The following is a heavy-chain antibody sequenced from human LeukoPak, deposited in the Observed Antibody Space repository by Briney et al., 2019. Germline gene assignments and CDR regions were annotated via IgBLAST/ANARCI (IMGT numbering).Heavy chain of an antibody. CDR2: IIPIFGTA. CDR3: ARDRRYDSSGYHAFDI. J-gene: IGHJ3*02. Sequence: SVKVSCKASGGTFSSYAISWVRQAPGQGLEWMGGIIPIFGTANYAQKFQGRVTITADKSTSTAYMELSSLRSEDTAVYYCARDRRYDSSGYHAFDIWGQGTMVTVSS. V-gene: IGHV1-69*06. CDR1: GGTFSSYA. D-gene: IGHD3-22*01.